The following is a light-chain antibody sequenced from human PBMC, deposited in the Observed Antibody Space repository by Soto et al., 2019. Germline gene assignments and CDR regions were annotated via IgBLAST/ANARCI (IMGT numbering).Light chain of an antibody. Sequence: QSALTQPASVSGSPGQSITISCTGTSSDLGGHNYVSWYQQHPGKAPKLMIFEVNNRPSGVSNRFSGSKSGNTASLTISGLQTEDEADYYCSSYTSARVFGGGTKVTVL. J-gene: IGLJ3*02. CDR1: SSDLGGHNY. CDR2: EVN. V-gene: IGLV2-14*01. CDR3: SSYTSARV.